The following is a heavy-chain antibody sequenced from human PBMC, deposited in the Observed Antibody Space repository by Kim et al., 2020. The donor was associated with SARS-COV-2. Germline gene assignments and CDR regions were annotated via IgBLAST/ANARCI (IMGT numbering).Heavy chain of an antibody. J-gene: IGHJ6*02. V-gene: IGHV4-59*08. CDR1: GGSISSYY. Sequence: SETLSLTCTVSGGSISSYYWSWIRQPPGKGLEWIGYIYYSGSTNYNPSLKSRVTISVDTSKNQFSLKLSSVTAADTAVYYCAGGSSSSVYYYYYYGMDVWGQGTTVTVSS. CDR3: AGGSSSSVYYYYYYGMDV. D-gene: IGHD6-6*01. CDR2: IYYSGST.